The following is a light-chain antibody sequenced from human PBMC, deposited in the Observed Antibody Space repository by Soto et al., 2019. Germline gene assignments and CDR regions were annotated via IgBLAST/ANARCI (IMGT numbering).Light chain of an antibody. J-gene: IGKJ4*01. CDR1: QSFSSY. Sequence: EIVMTQSPATLSVSPGERATLSCRASQSFSSYLAWYQQKPGQAPRLLIYGASTRATDIPARFSGSGSGTEFTLTISSLQSEDFALYYCQQYNNWPLTFGGGTKVDI. V-gene: IGKV3-15*01. CDR2: GAS. CDR3: QQYNNWPLT.